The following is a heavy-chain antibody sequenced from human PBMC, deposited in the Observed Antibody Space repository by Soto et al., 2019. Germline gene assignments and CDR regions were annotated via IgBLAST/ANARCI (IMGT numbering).Heavy chain of an antibody. V-gene: IGHV4-59*12. J-gene: IGHJ4*02. CDR3: ARASLFAVAGMYFDY. CDR2: IYYSGST. CDR1: GGSISSYY. D-gene: IGHD6-19*01. Sequence: SETLSLTCTVSGGSISSYYWSWIRQPPGKGLEWIGYIYYSGSTDYNPSLKSRVTISVDTSKNQFSLKLSSVTAADTAVYYCARASLFAVAGMYFDYWGQGTLVTVSS.